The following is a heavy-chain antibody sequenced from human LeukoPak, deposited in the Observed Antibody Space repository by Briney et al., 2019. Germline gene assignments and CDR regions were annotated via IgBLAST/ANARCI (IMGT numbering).Heavy chain of an antibody. V-gene: IGHV4-34*01. CDR2: INDNENT. CDR3: AKDLRYSSGWKQLYYFDY. Sequence: SETLSLTCAVYGGSFSGYYWSWVRQPPGKGLEWVGEINDNENTNYNPSLKRGVTISVDTSKNQFSLKLSSVTAADTAVYYGAKDLRYSSGWKQLYYFDYWGQGTLVTVSS. J-gene: IGHJ4*02. CDR1: GGSFSGYY. D-gene: IGHD6-19*01.